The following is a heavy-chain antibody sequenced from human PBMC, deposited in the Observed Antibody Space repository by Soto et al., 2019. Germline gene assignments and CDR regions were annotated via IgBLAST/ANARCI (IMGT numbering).Heavy chain of an antibody. Sequence: SQTLSLTCAVSGVSISSGGYSWNCIRQPPGKGLEWIGYIYHSGSTLYNPSLKSRVTISVDKSKNQFSLKLTSVTAADTAVYYCARDQLEGNWFDPWGQGTLVTVSS. J-gene: IGHJ5*02. CDR1: GVSISSGGYS. V-gene: IGHV4-30-2*01. CDR2: IYHSGST. D-gene: IGHD1-1*01. CDR3: ARDQLEGNWFDP.